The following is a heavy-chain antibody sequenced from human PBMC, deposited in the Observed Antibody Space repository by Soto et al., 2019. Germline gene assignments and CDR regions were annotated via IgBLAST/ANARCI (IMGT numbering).Heavy chain of an antibody. V-gene: IGHV1-46*01. J-gene: IGHJ6*02. Sequence: QVQLVQSGAEVKKPGASVKVSCKASGYTFTSYYMHWVRQAPGQGLEWMGIINPSGGSTSYAQKFQGRVTMTRDTSTSTVYMELSSLRSEDTAVYYCATSIFEGPYYYYGMDVWGQGTTVTVSS. CDR3: ATSIFEGPYYYYGMDV. CDR1: GYTFTSYY. CDR2: INPSGGST. D-gene: IGHD3-3*02.